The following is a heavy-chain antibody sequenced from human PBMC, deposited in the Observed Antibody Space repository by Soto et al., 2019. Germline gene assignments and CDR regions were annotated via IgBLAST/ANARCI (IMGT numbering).Heavy chain of an antibody. D-gene: IGHD3-3*01. CDR3: ARRSGVVMYWFDP. CDR1: GYAFTSYA. V-gene: IGHV1-3*01. CDR2: INAGNGNT. J-gene: IGHJ5*02. Sequence: ASVKVSCKASGYAFTSYAMHWVRQAPGQRLEWMGWINAGNGNTKYSQKFQGRVTITRDTSASTAYMELSSLRSEDTAVYYCARRSGVVMYWFDPWGQGTLVTVSS.